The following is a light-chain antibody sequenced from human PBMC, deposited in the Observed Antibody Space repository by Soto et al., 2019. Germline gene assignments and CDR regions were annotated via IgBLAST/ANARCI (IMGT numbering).Light chain of an antibody. CDR3: QQYGTSPNR. CDR2: GAS. Sequence: EIVLTQSPGTLSLSPGERATLSCRASQSISNNYLGWYQQKPGQAPRLLIYGASSRATGIPDRFSGSGSGTDFTLTISRLEPEDFAVYYCQQYGTSPNRFDQGTKVEIK. V-gene: IGKV3-20*01. CDR1: QSISNNY. J-gene: IGKJ1*01.